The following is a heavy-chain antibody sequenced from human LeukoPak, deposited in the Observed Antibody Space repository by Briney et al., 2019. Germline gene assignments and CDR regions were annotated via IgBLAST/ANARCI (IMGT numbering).Heavy chain of an antibody. V-gene: IGHV4-34*01. D-gene: IGHD6-13*01. CDR1: GGSFSGYY. CDR3: ARAYSSSWYYYYGMDV. Sequence: SETLSLTCAVYGGSFSGYYWSWIRQPPGKGLEWIGEINHSGSTNYNPSLKSRVTIPVDTSKNQFSLKLSSVTAADTAVYYCARAYSSSWYYYYGMDVWGQGTTVTVSS. CDR2: INHSGST. J-gene: IGHJ6*02.